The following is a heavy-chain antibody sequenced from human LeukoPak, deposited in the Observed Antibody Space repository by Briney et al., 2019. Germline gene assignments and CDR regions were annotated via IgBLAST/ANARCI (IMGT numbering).Heavy chain of an antibody. CDR2: IKLDGSEK. J-gene: IGHJ5*02. CDR3: ARGTSSSPNWFDP. V-gene: IGHV3-7*04. Sequence: GGSLRLSCAVSGFTFSSYWMSWVRQAPGKGLEWVANIKLDGSEKYYVDSVKGRFTISRDNAKNSLFLQMNSLGAEDTAVYYCARGTSSSPNWFDPWGQGTLVTVSS. CDR1: GFTFSSYW. D-gene: IGHD6-13*01.